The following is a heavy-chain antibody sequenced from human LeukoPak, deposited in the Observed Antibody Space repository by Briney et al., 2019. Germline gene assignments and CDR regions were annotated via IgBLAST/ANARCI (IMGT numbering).Heavy chain of an antibody. CDR2: VNPDDSHT. V-gene: IGHV5-10-1*01. D-gene: IGHD2/OR15-2a*01. CDR3: ARNTGGTLNI. Sequence: AEALRISCSASGDRFIDHWITWWLQPPGENRQEMVGVNPDDSHTQYIVSLQGHITISADKSINTVHLQWTSLRASDSVTYFCARNTGGTLNIWGQGTLVTVSS. CDR1: GDRFIDHW. J-gene: IGHJ4*02.